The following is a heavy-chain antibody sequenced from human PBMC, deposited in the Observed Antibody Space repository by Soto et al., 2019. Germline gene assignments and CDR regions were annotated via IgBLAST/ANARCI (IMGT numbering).Heavy chain of an antibody. CDR1: GYTFTDSW. Sequence: PGESRKISCKGSGYTFTDSWIEGVRQMPGKGLEYMGMIFPGDSDTRYSPSFQGQVTISVDKSISTVYLQWNSLKASDTAMYVCARQPSYWSHESDYYQRFDSWGQGT. CDR3: ARQPSYWSHESDYYQRFDS. CDR2: IFPGDSDT. V-gene: IGHV5-51*01. J-gene: IGHJ4*02. D-gene: IGHD3-22*01.